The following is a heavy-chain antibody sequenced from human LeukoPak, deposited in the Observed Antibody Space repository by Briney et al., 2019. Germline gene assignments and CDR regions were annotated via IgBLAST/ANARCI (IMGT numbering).Heavy chain of an antibody. D-gene: IGHD3-3*01. CDR1: GFTFSDYY. CDR3: ARDMVGYDFWSGYSYYFDY. J-gene: IGHJ4*02. V-gene: IGHV3-11*04. Sequence: GGSLRLSCAASGFTFSDYYMSWIRQAPGKGLEWVSYISSSSSTIYYADSVKGRFTISRDNAKNSLYLQMNSLRAEDTAVYYCARDMVGYDFWSGYSYYFDYWGQGTLVTVSS. CDR2: ISSSSSTI.